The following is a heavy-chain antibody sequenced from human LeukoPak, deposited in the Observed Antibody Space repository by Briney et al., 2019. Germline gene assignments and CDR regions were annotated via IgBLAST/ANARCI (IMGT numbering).Heavy chain of an antibody. D-gene: IGHD1-14*01. Sequence: SGTLPLTCAVSGGSISSSNWWSWVRQPPGKGLEWIGEIYHSGSTNYNPSLKSRVTISVDKSKNQFSLKLSSVTAADTAVYYCARQGGRTTYYFDYWGQGTLVTVSS. V-gene: IGHV4-4*02. CDR2: IYHSGST. J-gene: IGHJ4*02. CDR1: GGSISSSNW. CDR3: ARQGGRTTYYFDY.